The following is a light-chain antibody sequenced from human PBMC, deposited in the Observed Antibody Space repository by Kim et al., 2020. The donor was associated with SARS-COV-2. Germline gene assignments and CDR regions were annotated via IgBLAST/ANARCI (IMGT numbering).Light chain of an antibody. J-gene: IGKJ2*01. CDR1: QNSNSW. Sequence: GDRVTIAYRASQNSNSWLTWYQQKPEKAPKLLIYNSSTLESGVPSRFSCSGSGAEFTLTINSLQPDDFATYYCQQYYSYSPTYTFGQGTKLEI. V-gene: IGKV1-5*03. CDR3: QQYYSYSPTYT. CDR2: NSS.